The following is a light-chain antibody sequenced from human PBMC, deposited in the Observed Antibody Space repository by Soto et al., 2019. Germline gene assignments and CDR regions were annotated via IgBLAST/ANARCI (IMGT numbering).Light chain of an antibody. CDR2: KAS. CDR1: QSISSW. V-gene: IGKV1-5*03. CDR3: QQYDTYPLT. Sequence: DIQITRSPWTLCSSLGYIVTGTFRASQSISSWLAWYQQKPGKAPKLLIYKASSLESGVPSRFSGSGSGTEFTLTISSLQPDDFATYYCQQYDTYPLTFGGGTKVDIK. J-gene: IGKJ4*01.